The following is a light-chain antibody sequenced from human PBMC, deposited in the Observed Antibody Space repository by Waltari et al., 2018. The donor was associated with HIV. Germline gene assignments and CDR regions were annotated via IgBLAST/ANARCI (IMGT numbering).Light chain of an antibody. CDR2: ESS. J-gene: IGLJ3*02. CDR3: GTWDSSLSVWV. V-gene: IGLV1-51*02. CDR1: SSNIGNDD. Sequence: QSVLTQPPSVSAAPGQKVTIPCSGSSSNIGNDDVSWYQQFPGPAPKLLIYESSKRPSGIPDRFSGSKSGTSATLGITGLKTGDEADYYCGTWDSSLSVWVFGGGTKLTVL.